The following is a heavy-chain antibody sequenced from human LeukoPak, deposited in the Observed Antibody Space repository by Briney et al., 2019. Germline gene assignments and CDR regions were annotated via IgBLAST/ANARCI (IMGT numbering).Heavy chain of an antibody. Sequence: ASVKVSCKASGYTFTSYDINWVRQATGQGLEWMGWMNPNSGNTGYAQKFQGRVTMTRNTSISTAYMELSSLRSEDTAVYYCARAVTLGNLYYFDYWGQGTLVTVSS. J-gene: IGHJ4*02. CDR3: ARAVTLGNLYYFDY. D-gene: IGHD3-16*01. CDR2: MNPNSGNT. V-gene: IGHV1-8*01. CDR1: GYTFTSYD.